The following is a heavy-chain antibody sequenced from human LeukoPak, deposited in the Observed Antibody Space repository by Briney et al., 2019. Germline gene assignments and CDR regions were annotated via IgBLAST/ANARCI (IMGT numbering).Heavy chain of an antibody. V-gene: IGHV3-23*01. D-gene: IGHD3-22*01. CDR1: GFTFSSLD. CDR3: ARDSSGKFDY. CDR2: ISDSGDRT. Sequence: GGSLRLSCAASGFTFSSLDMTWVRQAPGKGLEWVSGISDSGDRTYYADSVKGRFTISRDNAKNSLYLQMNRLRAEDTAVYYCARDSSGKFDYWGQGTLVTVSS. J-gene: IGHJ4*02.